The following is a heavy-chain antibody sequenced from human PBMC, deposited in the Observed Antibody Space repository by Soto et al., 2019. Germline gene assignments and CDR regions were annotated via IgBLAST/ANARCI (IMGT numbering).Heavy chain of an antibody. CDR3: AREWSAFDY. J-gene: IGHJ4*02. CDR2: MYSSGSG. D-gene: IGHD2-15*01. Sequence: KPSETLSLTCTVSGVSITSYKWSWIRQSPGKGLEWIAYMYSSGSGSYNPSLKSRVTISVDTSRNQYSLQLNSATAADTAVYYCAREWSAFDYWGQGILVTVS. V-gene: IGHV4-59*01. CDR1: GVSITSYK.